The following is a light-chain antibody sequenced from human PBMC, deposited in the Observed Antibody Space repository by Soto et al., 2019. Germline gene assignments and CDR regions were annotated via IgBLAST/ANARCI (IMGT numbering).Light chain of an antibody. V-gene: IGKV3-20*01. Sequence: EIVLTQSPGTLSLSPGERATLSCRASQSVSSSYLAWYQQKPGQAPRLLIYGASSRATGIPDRFSGSGSGTDFTLTISRLEPEDFAVYYYQQYGRSPGTFCGGTKVEIK. J-gene: IGKJ4*01. CDR1: QSVSSSY. CDR2: GAS. CDR3: QQYGRSPGT.